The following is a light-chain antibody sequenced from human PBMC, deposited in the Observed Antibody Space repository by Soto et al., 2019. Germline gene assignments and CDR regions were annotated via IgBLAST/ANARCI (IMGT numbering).Light chain of an antibody. Sequence: QMSQSASSLSAYVGDGVTITCRASQSISTYLNWYLQKPGKAPKLLIYAASTLQSGVPSRFSGSGSGTDFTLTISCLQSEDFATYYCQQYYSYPRTFGQGTKV. V-gene: IGKV1-39*01. CDR3: QQYYSYPRT. CDR1: QSISTY. J-gene: IGKJ1*01. CDR2: AAS.